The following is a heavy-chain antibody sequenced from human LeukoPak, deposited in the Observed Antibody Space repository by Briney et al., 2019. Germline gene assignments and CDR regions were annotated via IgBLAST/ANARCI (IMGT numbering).Heavy chain of an antibody. D-gene: IGHD6-19*01. Sequence: GGSLRLSRAASGFTVSSNYMSWVRQAPGKGLEWVSVIYSGGSTYYADSVKGRFTISRDNSKNTLYLQMNSLRAEDTAVYYCASYLRSGYSSGWDYYYYGMDVWGQGTTVTVSS. V-gene: IGHV3-66*01. CDR2: IYSGGST. J-gene: IGHJ6*02. CDR3: ASYLRSGYSSGWDYYYYGMDV. CDR1: GFTVSSNY.